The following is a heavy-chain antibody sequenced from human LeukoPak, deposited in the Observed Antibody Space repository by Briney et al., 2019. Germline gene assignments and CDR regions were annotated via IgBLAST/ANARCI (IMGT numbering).Heavy chain of an antibody. CDR3: ATQVNYDYVWGSYRHQSYYFDY. CDR2: IYYSGST. V-gene: IGHV4-39*07. J-gene: IGHJ4*02. CDR1: GGSISSSSYY. D-gene: IGHD3-16*02. Sequence: SETLSLTCTVSGGSISSSSYYWGWIRQPPGKGLEWIGSIYYSGSTYYNPSLKSRVTISVDTSKNQFSLKLSSVTAADTAVYYCATQVNYDYVWGSYRHQSYYFDYWGQGTLATVSS.